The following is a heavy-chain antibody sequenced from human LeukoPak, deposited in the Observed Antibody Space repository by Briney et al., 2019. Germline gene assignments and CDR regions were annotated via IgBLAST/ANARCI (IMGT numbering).Heavy chain of an antibody. J-gene: IGHJ3*02. V-gene: IGHV3-74*01. CDR2: ISSDGSDS. CDR1: GFTFSSSW. D-gene: IGHD3-10*01. CDR3: AKRREVINDAFDI. Sequence: GGSLRLSCAASGFTFSSSWMHWVRQAPGKGLVWVSRISSDGSDSNYADSVKGRFTISRDNAKNTLYLQMNSLRAEDTAVYYCAKRREVINDAFDIWGQGTMVTVSS.